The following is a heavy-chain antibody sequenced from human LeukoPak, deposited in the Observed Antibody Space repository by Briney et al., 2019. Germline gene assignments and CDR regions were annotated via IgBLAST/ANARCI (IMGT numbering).Heavy chain of an antibody. CDR1: GFTFSSYG. Sequence: GGSLRLSCAASGFTFSSYGMHWVRQAPGKGLEWVAVISYDGSNKYYADSVKGRFTISRDNSKNTLYLQMNSLRAEDTGVYYCAKVGAARPFDYWGQGTLVTVSS. V-gene: IGHV3-30*18. CDR3: AKVGAARPFDY. CDR2: ISYDGSNK. J-gene: IGHJ4*02. D-gene: IGHD6-6*01.